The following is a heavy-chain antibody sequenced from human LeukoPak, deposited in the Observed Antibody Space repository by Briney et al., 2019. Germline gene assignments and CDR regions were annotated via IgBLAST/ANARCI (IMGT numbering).Heavy chain of an antibody. CDR3: AKLSSRGKYYYYYGMEV. J-gene: IGHJ6*01. CDR2: ISWYNCSI. Sequence: PGISLRLSCAASGFTFDDYAIHCLRQAPGKALEWVSGISWYNCSIGYEESVKGRFTISRDNDKNSLYLQMNSLRAEDTALYYCAKLSSRGKYYYYYGMEVWGQGTTVNVSS. V-gene: IGHV3-9*01. CDR1: GFTFDDYA. D-gene: IGHD3-10*01.